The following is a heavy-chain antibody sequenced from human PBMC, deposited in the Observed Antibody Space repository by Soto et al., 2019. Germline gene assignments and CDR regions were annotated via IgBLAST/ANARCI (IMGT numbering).Heavy chain of an antibody. CDR2: IIGDGSNT. V-gene: IGHV3-74*01. D-gene: IGHD3-16*01. J-gene: IGHJ4*02. Sequence: EVQLVESGGGLVQPGGSLRLSCAASGFTFSTYWMHWVRQVPGKGLMWVSRIIGDGSNTNYADSVKGRFTISRDNAKNTLYLKMNSLPDGDTALYYCVRGTGVEGLGELQYWGQGIVVTVTS. CDR1: GFTFSTYW. CDR3: VRGTGVEGLGELQY.